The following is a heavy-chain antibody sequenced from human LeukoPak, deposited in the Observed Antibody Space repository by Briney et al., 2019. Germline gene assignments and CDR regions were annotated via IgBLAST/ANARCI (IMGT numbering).Heavy chain of an antibody. CDR1: GFTVSSKD. Sequence: PGGSLRPSCAGAGFTVSSKDMNWVRQAPGKGLEWVSVIYSGGSTYYADYVKEGFTISRDNSKNTLYLQMHSLRAEDPAVYYCASLRARALDIWGQGTMVTVSS. CDR2: IYSGGST. J-gene: IGHJ3*02. V-gene: IGHV3-66*01. CDR3: ASLRARALDI.